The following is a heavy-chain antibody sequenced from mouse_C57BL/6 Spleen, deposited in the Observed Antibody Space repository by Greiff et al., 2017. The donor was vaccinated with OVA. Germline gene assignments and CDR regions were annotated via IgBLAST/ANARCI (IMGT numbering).Heavy chain of an antibody. Sequence: EVKLVESGGGLVQPGGSLKLSCAASGFTFSDYYMYWVRQTPEQRLEWVAYISNGGGSTYYPDTVKGRFTISRDNAKNTLYLQMSRLKSEDTAMDYCARRVGDDYFDYWGQGTTLTVSS. CDR1: GFTFSDYY. CDR2: ISNGGGST. D-gene: IGHD3-1*01. J-gene: IGHJ2*01. V-gene: IGHV5-12*01. CDR3: ARRVGDDYFDY.